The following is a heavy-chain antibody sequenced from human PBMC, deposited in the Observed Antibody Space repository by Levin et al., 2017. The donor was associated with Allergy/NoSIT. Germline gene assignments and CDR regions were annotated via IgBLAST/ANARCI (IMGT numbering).Heavy chain of an antibody. CDR2: INGANGDT. Sequence: ASVKVSCKVSGYSFNDYAIHWVRQAPGQGLEWLGLINGANGDTKSSQKLQGRVAFSSDKSASSAYMTLNSLTSEDTALYYCAREGITAFDHWGQGTLVTVSS. D-gene: IGHD2-21*02. V-gene: IGHV1-3*01. J-gene: IGHJ4*02. CDR3: AREGITAFDH. CDR1: GYSFNDYA.